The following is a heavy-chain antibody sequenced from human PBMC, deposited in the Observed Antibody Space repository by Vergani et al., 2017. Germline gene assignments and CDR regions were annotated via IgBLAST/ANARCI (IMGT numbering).Heavy chain of an antibody. CDR2: IRYDGSNK. V-gene: IGHV3-30*02. CDR3: ANGLVVTPSPIYYCDD. D-gene: IGHD3/OR15-3a*01. J-gene: IGHJ4*02. CDR1: GFTFSSYG. Sequence: QVQLVESGGGVVQPGGSLRLSCAASGFTFSSYGMHWVRQAPGKGLEGVAFIRYDGSNKYYADSVKGRFTISSDNSKNTLYLQMNSRRAEDTAVYYCANGLVVTPSPIYYCDDWGQGTLVTVSS.